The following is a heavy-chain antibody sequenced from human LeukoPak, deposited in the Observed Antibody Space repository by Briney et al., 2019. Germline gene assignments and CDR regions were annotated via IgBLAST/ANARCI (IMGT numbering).Heavy chain of an antibody. V-gene: IGHV1-2*06. CDR2: INPNSGGT. CDR3: ARDLRVITASL. CDR1: GYTFTGYY. J-gene: IGHJ4*02. D-gene: IGHD3-16*01. Sequence: APVKVSCKASGYTFTGYYMHWARQAPGQGLEWMGRINPNSGGTNYAQKFQGRVTMTRDTSISTAYMELSRLRSDDTAVYYCARDLRVITASLWGQGTLVTVSS.